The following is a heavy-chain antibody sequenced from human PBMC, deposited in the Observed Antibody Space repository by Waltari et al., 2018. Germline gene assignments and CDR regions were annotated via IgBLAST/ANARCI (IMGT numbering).Heavy chain of an antibody. CDR2: INHSGST. Sequence: QVQLQQWGAALLKPSETLSPPCAAYGGSFSGSYWGWLGQPPGKGVGGIGEINHSGSTNYNPSLKSRVTIAVDTSKNQVALKLSSVTAADTAVYYCARGVLERQFVGYYYYMDVWGKGTTVTVSS. D-gene: IGHD1-1*01. V-gene: IGHV4-34*01. CDR3: ARGVLERQFVGYYYYMDV. CDR1: GGSFSGSY. J-gene: IGHJ6*03.